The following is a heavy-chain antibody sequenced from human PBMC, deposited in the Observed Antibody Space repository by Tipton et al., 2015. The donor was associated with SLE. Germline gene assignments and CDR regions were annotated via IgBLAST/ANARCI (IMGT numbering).Heavy chain of an antibody. D-gene: IGHD1/OR15-1a*01. Sequence: QLVQSGGGLVQPGGSLRLSCAASGFTVSSNYMSWVRQAPGKGLEWVSVIYSGGSTYYADSVKGRFTISRDTARSSLYLQMNSLRVEDTAVYYCAREGQNIDDAFDVWGQGTIVTVSS. CDR2: IYSGGST. J-gene: IGHJ3*01. V-gene: IGHV3-53*01. CDR3: AREGQNIDDAFDV. CDR1: GFTVSSNY.